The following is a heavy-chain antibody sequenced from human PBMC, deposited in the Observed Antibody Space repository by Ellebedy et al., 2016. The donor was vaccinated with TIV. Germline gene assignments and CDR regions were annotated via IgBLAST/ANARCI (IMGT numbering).Heavy chain of an antibody. J-gene: IGHJ4*02. CDR1: GYTFANYR. V-gene: IGHV5-51*01. Sequence: GESLKISCQVSGYTFANYRLGRVRQMHGKGLERMGLIYPGDSDTRYSPSFAGQVTMSVDKSLNTAYLQWDSLKTSDTAIFYCARTGRSTSLSPYYFDFWGQGTLVVVSS. D-gene: IGHD1-26*01. CDR2: IYPGDSDT. CDR3: ARTGRSTSLSPYYFDF.